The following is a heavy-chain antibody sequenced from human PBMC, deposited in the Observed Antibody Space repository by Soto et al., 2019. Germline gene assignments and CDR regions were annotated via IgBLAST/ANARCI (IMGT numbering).Heavy chain of an antibody. CDR3: ARDQRNYDFWSGYSGGMDV. V-gene: IGHV3-74*01. CDR1: GFTFSSYW. Sequence: EVQLVESGGGLVQPGGSLRLSCAASGFTFSSYWMHWVRQAPGKGLVWVSRINSDGSSTSYADSVKGRFTISRDNGKNTLYLQMNSLRAEVTAVYYCARDQRNYDFWSGYSGGMDVWGQGTTVTVSS. D-gene: IGHD3-3*01. CDR2: INSDGSST. J-gene: IGHJ6*02.